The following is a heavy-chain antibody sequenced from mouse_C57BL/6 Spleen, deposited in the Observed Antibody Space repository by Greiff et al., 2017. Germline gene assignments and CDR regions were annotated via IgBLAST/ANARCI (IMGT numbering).Heavy chain of an antibody. CDR1: GFTFSDYY. J-gene: IGHJ1*03. CDR2: INYDGSST. CDR3: AREDGFYWYFEV. Sequence: EVKVVESEGGLVQPGSSMKLSCTASGFTFSDYYMAWVRQVPEKGLEWVANINYDGSSTYYLDSLKSRFILSRDNAKNILYLQMSSLKSEDTATYYCAREDGFYWYFEVWGTGTTVTVSS. V-gene: IGHV5-16*01. D-gene: IGHD1-1*01.